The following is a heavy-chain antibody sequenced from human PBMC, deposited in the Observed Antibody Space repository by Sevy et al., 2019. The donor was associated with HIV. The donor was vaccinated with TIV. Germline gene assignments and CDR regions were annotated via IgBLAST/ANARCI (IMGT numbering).Heavy chain of an antibody. J-gene: IGHJ5*02. Sequence: SETLSLTCAVYGGSFSGYYWSWIRQPPGKGLEWIGEINHSGSTNYNPSLKSRLTISVDTSKNQFSLKLSSVTAADAAVYYCARGVRGSGSYYRGPWGQGTLVTVSS. V-gene: IGHV4-34*01. CDR1: GGSFSGYY. D-gene: IGHD3-10*01. CDR2: INHSGST. CDR3: ARGVRGSGSYYRGP.